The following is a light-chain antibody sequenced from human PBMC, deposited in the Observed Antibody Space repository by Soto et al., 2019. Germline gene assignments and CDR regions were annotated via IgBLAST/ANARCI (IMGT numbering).Light chain of an antibody. J-gene: IGLJ1*01. V-gene: IGLV1-44*01. CDR2: SNN. Sequence: QSALTQPPSASGTPGQRVTISCSGSSSNIESNTVNWYQQPPGTAPKLLIYSNNQRPSGVPDRFSGSKSGTSASLAISGLQSEDEADYYCAAWDDSLNGPHYVFGTGTKVTVL. CDR3: AAWDDSLNGPHYV. CDR1: SSNIESNT.